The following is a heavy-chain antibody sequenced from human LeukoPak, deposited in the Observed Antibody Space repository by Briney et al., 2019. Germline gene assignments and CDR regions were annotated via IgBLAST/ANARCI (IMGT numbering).Heavy chain of an antibody. CDR3: ARNDSSGYFDY. D-gene: IGHD3-22*01. CDR2: VYHSGST. V-gene: IGHV4-38-2*01. Sequence: SSETLSLTRAVSDYSISSGNYWGWIRQPPGKGLEWIGSVYHSGSTHYGPSLKSRVTIAVDTSKNQFSLKLSSVTAADTAVYYCARNDSSGYFDYWGQGTLVTVSS. CDR1: DYSISSGNY. J-gene: IGHJ4*02.